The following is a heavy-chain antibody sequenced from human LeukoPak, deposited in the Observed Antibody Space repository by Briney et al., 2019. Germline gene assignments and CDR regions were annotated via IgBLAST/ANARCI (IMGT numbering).Heavy chain of an antibody. J-gene: IGHJ3*02. CDR3: ARDNWNYGNDAFDI. D-gene: IGHD1-7*01. V-gene: IGHV1-18*01. CDR2: ISAYNGNT. Sequence: GASVKVSCKASGYTFTSYGISWVRQAPGQGLEWMGWISAYNGNTNYAQKLQGRVTMTTDTSTSTAYMELRSLRSDDTAVYYRARDNWNYGNDAFDIWGQGTMVTVSS. CDR1: GYTFTSYG.